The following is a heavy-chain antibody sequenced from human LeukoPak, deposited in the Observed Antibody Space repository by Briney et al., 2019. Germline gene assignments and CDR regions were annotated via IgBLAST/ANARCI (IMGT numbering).Heavy chain of an antibody. D-gene: IGHD3-22*01. CDR3: TTRRTYCDSSGYSYPYYYYYYMDV. CDR2: IKSNTDGVTA. V-gene: IGHV3-15*01. Sequence: GGSLRLSCAASGFTFSNAWMTWVRQAPGKGLEWVGHIKSNTDGVTADYASHVKGSFTISRDDSKTTLYLQMNSLKTGDTAVYYCTTRRTYCDSSGYSYPYYYYYYMDVWGKGTTVTVSS. J-gene: IGHJ6*03. CDR1: GFTFSNAW.